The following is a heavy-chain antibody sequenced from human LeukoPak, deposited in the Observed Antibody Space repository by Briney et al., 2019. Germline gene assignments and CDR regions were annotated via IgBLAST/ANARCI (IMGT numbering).Heavy chain of an antibody. V-gene: IGHV3-23*01. Sequence: GGSLRLSCAASGFTFSSYAMSWVRQAPGEGLEWVSTISADGSNTHYADSVKGRFTVFRDKSKSTLFLQMNSRRAEDTAVYYCATLSSGYYYGVDYWGQGTLVTVSS. CDR1: GFTFSSYA. CDR3: ATLSSGYYYGVDY. J-gene: IGHJ4*02. D-gene: IGHD3-22*01. CDR2: ISADGSNT.